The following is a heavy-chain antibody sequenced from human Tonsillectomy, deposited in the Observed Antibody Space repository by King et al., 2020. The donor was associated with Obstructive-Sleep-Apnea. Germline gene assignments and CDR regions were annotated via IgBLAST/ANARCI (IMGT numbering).Heavy chain of an antibody. V-gene: IGHV3-9*01. CDR3: AKKSLMRGTTTRNDAFDI. CDR2: IRWNSGNI. D-gene: IGHD1-26*01. J-gene: IGHJ3*02. CDR1: GFTFDDYA. Sequence: VQLVESGGGLVRPGRSLRLSCAASGFTFDDYAMYWVRQAPGKGLGWVSGIRWNSGNIGYADSVKGRFTISRDNAKNSLYLQMNSLRAENTALYYCAKKSLMRGTTTRNDAFDIWGQGTMVTVSS.